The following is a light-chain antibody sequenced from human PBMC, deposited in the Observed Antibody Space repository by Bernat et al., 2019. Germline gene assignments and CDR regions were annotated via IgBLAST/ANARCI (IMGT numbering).Light chain of an antibody. Sequence: SFVLTQPPSVSVSPGQTATIACSGTNFENKYVCWYQQKTGQAPVLIIYQDKRRPSGIPERFSGSSSGNTATLTIGGTQPVDEADYYCQTWDSNTYVFGTGTKVSVL. J-gene: IGLJ1*01. V-gene: IGLV3-1*01. CDR1: NFENKY. CDR2: QDK. CDR3: QTWDSNTYV.